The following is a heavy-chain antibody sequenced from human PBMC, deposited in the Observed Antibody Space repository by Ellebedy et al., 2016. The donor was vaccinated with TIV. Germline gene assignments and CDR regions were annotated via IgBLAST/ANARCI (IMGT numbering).Heavy chain of an antibody. CDR2: IFYNGNT. CDR3: ATRAYGSGNADVFDF. V-gene: IGHV4-59*01. J-gene: IGHJ3*01. Sequence: PSETLSLTCTVSSASISSYYWNWLRQPPGRGLEWLGHIFYNGNTNYNPSLKSRATISLDTSKKQFSLKLTSVTTADTAVYYCATRAYGSGNADVFDFWGQGTVVTVSS. D-gene: IGHD3-10*01. CDR1: SASISSYY.